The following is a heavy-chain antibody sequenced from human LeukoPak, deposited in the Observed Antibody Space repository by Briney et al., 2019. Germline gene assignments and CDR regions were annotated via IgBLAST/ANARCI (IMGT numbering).Heavy chain of an antibody. Sequence: GGSLRLSCAASGFTFSSYSMNWVRQAPGKGLEWVSSISSSSSYIYYADSVKGRFTISRGNAKNSLYLQMNSLRAEDTAVYYCARFSGSYYNPLDYWGQGTLVTVSS. V-gene: IGHV3-21*01. CDR1: GFTFSSYS. CDR3: ARFSGSYYNPLDY. CDR2: ISSSSSYI. J-gene: IGHJ4*02. D-gene: IGHD3-10*01.